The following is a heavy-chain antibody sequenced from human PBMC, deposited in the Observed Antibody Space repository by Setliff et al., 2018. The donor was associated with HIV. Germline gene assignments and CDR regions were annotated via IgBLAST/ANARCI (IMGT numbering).Heavy chain of an antibody. D-gene: IGHD2-15*01. V-gene: IGHV4-59*08. Sequence: SETLSLTCTVSGGSISSSYWTWTRQPPGKGLEWIGNIHYSGSTNYNPSLKSRVTTSVDTSKNQFSLKLSSVTAADTAVYYCARVHYSWDSFDYWGQGTLVTVSS. J-gene: IGHJ4*02. CDR1: GGSISSSY. CDR2: IHYSGST. CDR3: ARVHYSWDSFDY.